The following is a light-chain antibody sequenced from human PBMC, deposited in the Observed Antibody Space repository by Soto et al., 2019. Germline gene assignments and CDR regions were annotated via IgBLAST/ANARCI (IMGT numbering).Light chain of an antibody. V-gene: IGKV3-20*01. J-gene: IGKJ4*01. Sequence: EIVLTQSPGTLSLSPGERATLSCMASQSVSSSYLAWYQQKPGQAPRLIIYDASSRATGIPDRFSGSGSGTDFTLTISRLEPEDVAVYYCQQYGNSPLTLGGGTKVDIK. CDR2: DAS. CDR1: QSVSSSY. CDR3: QQYGNSPLT.